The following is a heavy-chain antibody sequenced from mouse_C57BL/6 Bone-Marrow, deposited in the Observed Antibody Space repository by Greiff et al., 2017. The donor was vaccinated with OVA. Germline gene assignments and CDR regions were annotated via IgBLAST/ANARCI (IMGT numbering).Heavy chain of an antibody. Sequence: QVQLKESGAELARPGASVKLSCKASGYTFTSYGISWVKQRTGQGLEWIGEIYPRSGNTYYNEKFKGKATLTADKSSSTAYMELRSLTSEDAAVYFCARTRRGFAYGGQGTLVTVSA. V-gene: IGHV1-81*01. CDR3: ARTRRGFAY. J-gene: IGHJ3*01. CDR2: IYPRSGNT. CDR1: GYTFTSYG.